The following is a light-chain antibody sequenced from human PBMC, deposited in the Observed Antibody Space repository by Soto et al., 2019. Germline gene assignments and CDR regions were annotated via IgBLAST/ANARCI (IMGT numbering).Light chain of an antibody. V-gene: IGKV3-11*01. Sequence: EIVLTQSPATLSLSPGERATLSCRASQSVSSYLAWYQQRPGQAPRLLIYDASNRATGIPARLSGSGSGTDFTLTISSLEPDDSAVYYCQQRSDWPPLTFGGGTKVEIK. J-gene: IGKJ4*01. CDR3: QQRSDWPPLT. CDR1: QSVSSY. CDR2: DAS.